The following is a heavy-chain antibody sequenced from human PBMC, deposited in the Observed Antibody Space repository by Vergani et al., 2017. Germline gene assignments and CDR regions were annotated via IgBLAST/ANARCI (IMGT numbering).Heavy chain of an antibody. D-gene: IGHD2/OR15-2a*01. CDR2: IYPGDSDT. V-gene: IGHV5-51*03. CDR3: ARLSSFFEF. J-gene: IGHJ4*02. Sequence: EVQLVPSGAEVKKPGESLKISCKGSGYRFTSYWIGWVRQMPGKSREWMGMIYPGDSDTRYIPSFQGQVTISADKSISTAYLKWRSFKASDTAMYYCARLSSFFEFGGQGTLVTVSS. CDR1: GYRFTSYW.